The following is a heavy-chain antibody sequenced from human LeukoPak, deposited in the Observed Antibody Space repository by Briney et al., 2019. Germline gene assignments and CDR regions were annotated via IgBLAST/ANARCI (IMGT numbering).Heavy chain of an antibody. D-gene: IGHD6-13*01. V-gene: IGHV2-5*01. Sequence: SGPTLVNPTQTLTLTCTFSGFSLSTSGVGVGWIRQPPGKALEWLALIYWNDDKRYSPSLKSGLTITKDTSKNQVVLTMTNMDPVDTATYYCALNSSWYAVYAFDIWGQGTMVTVSS. CDR1: GFSLSTSGVG. J-gene: IGHJ3*02. CDR3: ALNSSWYAVYAFDI. CDR2: IYWNDDK.